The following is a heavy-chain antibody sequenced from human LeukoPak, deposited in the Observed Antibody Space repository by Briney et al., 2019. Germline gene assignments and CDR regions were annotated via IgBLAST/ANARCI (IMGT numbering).Heavy chain of an antibody. CDR2: IDPSDSYT. J-gene: IGHJ4*02. V-gene: IGHV5-10-1*01. Sequence: GESLKISCKGSGYSFTSYWISWVRQMPGKGLEWMGRIDPSDSYTNYSPSFQGHVTISADKSISTAYLQWSSLKASDTAMYYCARQVRYFDWPGPSWGQGTLVTVSS. CDR3: ARQVRYFDWPGPS. CDR1: GYSFTSYW. D-gene: IGHD3-9*01.